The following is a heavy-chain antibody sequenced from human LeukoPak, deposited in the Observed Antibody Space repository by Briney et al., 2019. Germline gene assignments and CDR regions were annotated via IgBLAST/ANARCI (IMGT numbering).Heavy chain of an antibody. V-gene: IGHV3-33*03. CDR2: IWYDGSNK. CDR3: AKDHYWTIDY. Sequence: GGSLRLSCAASGFTFSSYGMHWVRQAPGKGLEWVAVIWYDGSNKYYADSVKGRFTISRDIAKNTLYLQMNSLRAEDTGVYYCAKDHYWTIDYWGRGTLVTVSS. CDR1: GFTFSSYG. J-gene: IGHJ4*02. D-gene: IGHD3/OR15-3a*01.